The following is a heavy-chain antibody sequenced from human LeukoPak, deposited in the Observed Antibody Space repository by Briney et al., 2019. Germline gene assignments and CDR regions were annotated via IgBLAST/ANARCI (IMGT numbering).Heavy chain of an antibody. Sequence: GSLRLSFAVSVFPFTQYSMNWVRQAPGKGLGWVSYISASGSNIYYLDAVKGRFTVSRDNAMSSLFLQMDRPRAEDTAIYYCVRVKGTYFDFWGQGTLVTVSS. D-gene: IGHD1-1*01. CDR2: ISASGSNI. CDR3: VRVKGTYFDF. V-gene: IGHV3-48*01. J-gene: IGHJ4*02. CDR1: VFPFTQYS.